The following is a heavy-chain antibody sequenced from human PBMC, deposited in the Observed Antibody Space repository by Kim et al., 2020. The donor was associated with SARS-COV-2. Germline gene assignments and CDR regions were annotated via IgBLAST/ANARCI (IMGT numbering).Heavy chain of an antibody. CDR2: IYPGDSET. J-gene: IGHJ4*02. Sequence: GESLKISCKGSGYVFTSYWIVWVRHTPGQGLEWVGGIYPGDSETKYSQSPQGHVTISTDNSINTAFLQWESLQPTDTAIYYCSRHYTCGSGSRLDYWGEGSQVIVSS. V-gene: IGHV5-51*01. D-gene: IGHD3-16*01. CDR3: SRHYTCGSGSRLDY. CDR1: GYVFTSYW.